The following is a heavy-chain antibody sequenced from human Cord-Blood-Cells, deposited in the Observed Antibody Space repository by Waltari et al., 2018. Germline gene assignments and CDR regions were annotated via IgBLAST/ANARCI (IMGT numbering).Heavy chain of an antibody. CDR1: GFTFSSSG. Sequence: QLRLVESGGGVGQPGRSLRLSQAAPGFTFSSSGMPSVRQAPGKGLEGVAVIWYDGSNKYYADSVKGRFTISRDNSKNTLYLQMNSLRAEDTAVYYCARVRSGSYFDYWGQGTLVTVSS. V-gene: IGHV3-33*01. CDR3: ARVRSGSYFDY. J-gene: IGHJ4*02. D-gene: IGHD3-10*01. CDR2: IWYDGSNK.